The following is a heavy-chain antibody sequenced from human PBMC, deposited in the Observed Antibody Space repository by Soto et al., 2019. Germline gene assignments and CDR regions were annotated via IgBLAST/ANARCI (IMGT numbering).Heavy chain of an antibody. V-gene: IGHV1-69*13. D-gene: IGHD2-21*01. CDR3: ASVENTQGDYYYYGRDV. J-gene: IGHJ6*02. CDR1: GGTFSSYA. Sequence: SVKVSCKASGGTFSSYAISWVRQAPGQGLEWMGGIIPIFGTANYAQKFQGRVTITADESTSTAYMELSSLRSEDTAVYYCASVENTQGDYYYYGRDVWGQGNTVTVSS. CDR2: IIPIFGTA.